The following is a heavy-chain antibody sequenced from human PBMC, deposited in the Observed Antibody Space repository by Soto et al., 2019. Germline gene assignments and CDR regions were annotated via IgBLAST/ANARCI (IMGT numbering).Heavy chain of an antibody. CDR3: GREGVAETGEIEY. Sequence: QVQLVQSGAGVKKPGASVKVSCKASGYSFTSYDMHWVRQAPGQGLEWMGIINPSSGRTVYALSLQGRVTMTRGTSTSTLYMELTGLRSEDTAVYYCGREGVAETGEIEYWGQGTLVRVSS. D-gene: IGHD7-27*01. V-gene: IGHV1-46*04. J-gene: IGHJ4*02. CDR1: GYSFTSYD. CDR2: INPSSGRT.